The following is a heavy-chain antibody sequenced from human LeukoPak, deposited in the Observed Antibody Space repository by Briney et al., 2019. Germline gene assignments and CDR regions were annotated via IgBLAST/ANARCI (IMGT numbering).Heavy chain of an antibody. CDR3: ATGSYIGLFYFDY. D-gene: IGHD3-10*01. J-gene: IGHJ4*02. CDR2: INHSGST. V-gene: IGHV4-34*08. CDR1: GFTCSSYE. Sequence: PGGSLRLSCAASGFTCSSYEMNWVRQPPGKGLKWSGEINHSGSTNYNPSPKSRVTISVDTSKNQFSLKLSSVTAADTAVYYCATGSYIGLFYFDYWGQGTLVTVSS.